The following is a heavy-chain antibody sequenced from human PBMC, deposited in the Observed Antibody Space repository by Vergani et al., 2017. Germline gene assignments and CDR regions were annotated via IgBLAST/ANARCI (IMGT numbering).Heavy chain of an antibody. CDR2: ISDGGETK. J-gene: IGHJ6*03. V-gene: IGHV3-11*04. CDR3: AKDLGGCNSISCSYYMDV. CDR1: GFIFSDYY. D-gene: IGHD2/OR15-2a*01. Sequence: QVQLVASGGGLVRPGGSLRLSCAASGFIFSDYYMTLIRQTPGKGLEWLAHISDGGETKMYAESLKGRFTISRDNSQNTVNLQMNSLRVDDTAVYYCAKDLGGCNSISCSYYMDVWGKGTTVTV.